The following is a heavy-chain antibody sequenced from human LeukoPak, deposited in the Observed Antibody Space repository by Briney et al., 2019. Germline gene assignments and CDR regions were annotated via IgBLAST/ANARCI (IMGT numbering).Heavy chain of an antibody. CDR3: ARGRRAVRGVSSPDY. CDR1: GYTFTSYD. D-gene: IGHD3-10*01. CDR2: MNPNSGNT. J-gene: IGHJ4*02. Sequence: ASVKVSRKASGYTFTSYDINWVRQAAGQGLEWMGWMNPNSGNTGYAQKFQGRVTITRNTSISTAYMELSSLRSEDTAVYYCARGRRAVRGVSSPDYWGQGTLVTVSS. V-gene: IGHV1-8*03.